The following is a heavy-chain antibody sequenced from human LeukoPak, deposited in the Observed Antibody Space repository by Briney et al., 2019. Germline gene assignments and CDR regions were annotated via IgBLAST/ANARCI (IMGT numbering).Heavy chain of an antibody. J-gene: IGHJ4*02. CDR2: IIPIFGTA. CDR1: GGTFSSYA. V-gene: IGHV1-69*13. D-gene: IGHD3-22*01. CDR3: ARGHNTYYYDSSGSTLPVY. Sequence: SVKVSCKASGGTFSSYAISWVRQAPGQGLEWMGGIIPIFGTANYAQKFQGRVTITADESTSTAYMELSSLRSEDTAVYYCARGHNTYYYDSSGSTLPVYWGQGTLVTVSS.